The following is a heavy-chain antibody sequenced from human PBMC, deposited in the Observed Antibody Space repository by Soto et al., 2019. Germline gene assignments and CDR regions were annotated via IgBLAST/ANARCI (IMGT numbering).Heavy chain of an antibody. J-gene: IGHJ3*02. Sequence: QITLKESGPTLVKPTQTLTLTCTFSGFSLSASVVGVGWIRQPPEKALEWLALIYWDDDKRYSPSLKSRLIITKDTSKNEVVLTMTNMDPVDTATYFCAHLSIIMIRGGGDAFDIWGQGTVVTVSS. CDR3: AHLSIIMIRGGGDAFDI. CDR2: IYWDDDK. D-gene: IGHD3-10*01. CDR1: GFSLSASVVG. V-gene: IGHV2-5*02.